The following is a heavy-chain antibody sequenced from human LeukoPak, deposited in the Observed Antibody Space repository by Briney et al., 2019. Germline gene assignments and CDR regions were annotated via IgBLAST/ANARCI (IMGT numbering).Heavy chain of an antibody. D-gene: IGHD6-13*01. CDR1: GGSISSGSYY. J-gene: IGHJ4*02. V-gene: IGHV4-61*01. CDR3: ARGSRGGSSWYYFDY. Sequence: SETLSLTCTVSGGSISSGSYYWSWIRQPPGKGLEWIGYIYYSGSTNYNPSLKSRVTISVDTSKNQFSLKLSSVTAADTAVYYCARGSRGGSSWYYFDYWGQGTLVTVSS. CDR2: IYYSGST.